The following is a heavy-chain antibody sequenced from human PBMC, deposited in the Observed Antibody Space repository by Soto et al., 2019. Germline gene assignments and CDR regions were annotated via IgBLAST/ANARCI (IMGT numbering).Heavy chain of an antibody. Sequence: QVQLVQSGAEVKKPGASVKVSCEASGYTFTSYTMHWVSQAPGQRLEWMGWINAGNGNTKYSQKFQGRVTITRDTSASTAYMELSSLRSEDTAVYYCATLCGGDCYSGDYWGQGTLVTVSS. CDR3: ATLCGGDCYSGDY. D-gene: IGHD2-21*02. CDR1: GYTFTSYT. CDR2: INAGNGNT. V-gene: IGHV1-3*01. J-gene: IGHJ4*02.